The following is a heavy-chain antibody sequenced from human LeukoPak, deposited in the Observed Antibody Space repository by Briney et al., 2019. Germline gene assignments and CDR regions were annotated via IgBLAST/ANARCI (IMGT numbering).Heavy chain of an antibody. CDR2: IYSGGST. D-gene: IGHD3-10*01. Sequence: GGSLRLSCAASGFTVSSNYMSWVRQAPGKGLEWVWVIYSGGSTYYTDSVKGRFTISRDNSKNTLYLQINSLRAADTAEYYCARDPGDAFDIWGQGTMVTVSS. J-gene: IGHJ3*02. CDR3: ARDPGDAFDI. CDR1: GFTVSSNY. V-gene: IGHV3-53*01.